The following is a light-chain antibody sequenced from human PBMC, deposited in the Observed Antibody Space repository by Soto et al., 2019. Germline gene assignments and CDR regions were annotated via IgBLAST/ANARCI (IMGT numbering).Light chain of an antibody. V-gene: IGKV4-1*01. Sequence: DIVMTQSPDSLAVSLGERATINCKSSQSVLYSSDNKNYLAWYQQKPGQPPKLLIYWASTRESGVPDRFSGSGSGTDFTPTISSLQAEDVAVYYCQQYYSTPWAFGLGTKV. CDR2: WAS. CDR1: QSVLYSSDNKNY. CDR3: QQYYSTPWA. J-gene: IGKJ1*01.